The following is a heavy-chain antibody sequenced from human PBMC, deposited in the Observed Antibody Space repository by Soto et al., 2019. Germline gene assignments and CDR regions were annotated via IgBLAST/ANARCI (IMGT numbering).Heavy chain of an antibody. CDR2: INHSGST. J-gene: IGHJ4*02. CDR1: GGSFSGYY. V-gene: IGHV4-34*01. CDR3: ARGGNSGYVW. Sequence: QVQLQQWGAGLLKPSETLSLTCAVYGGSFSGYYWSWIRQPPGKGLEWIGEINHSGSTNYNPSLKSRVTISVDTSKNQFSLKLSSVTAADKAVYYCARGGNSGYVWWGQGTLVTVSS. D-gene: IGHD5-12*01.